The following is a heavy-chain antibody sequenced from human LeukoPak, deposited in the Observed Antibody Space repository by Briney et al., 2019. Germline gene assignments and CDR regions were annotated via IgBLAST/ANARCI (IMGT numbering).Heavy chain of an antibody. J-gene: IGHJ5*02. Sequence: GASVKVSCKASGYTFTGYYMHWVRQAPGQGLEWMGWINPNSGGTNYAQKFQGRVTMTRDTSISTAYMELSRLRSDDTAVYYCAMESSSSFNWFDPWGQGTLVTVSS. CDR3: AMESSSSFNWFDP. CDR2: INPNSGGT. D-gene: IGHD6-6*01. CDR1: GYTFTGYY. V-gene: IGHV1-2*02.